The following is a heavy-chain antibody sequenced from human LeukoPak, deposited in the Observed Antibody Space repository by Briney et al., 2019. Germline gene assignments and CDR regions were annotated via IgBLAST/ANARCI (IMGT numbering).Heavy chain of an antibody. CDR1: GGSISSYY. CDR3: ARDDSSGWYADGMDV. J-gene: IGHJ6*02. Sequence: SETLSLTCTVSGGSISSYYWSWIRQPPGKGLEWIGYIYYSGSTNYNPSLKSRVTISVDTSKNQFSLKLNSVTAADTAVYYCARDDSSGWYADGMDVWGQGTTVTVSS. D-gene: IGHD6-19*01. V-gene: IGHV4-59*01. CDR2: IYYSGST.